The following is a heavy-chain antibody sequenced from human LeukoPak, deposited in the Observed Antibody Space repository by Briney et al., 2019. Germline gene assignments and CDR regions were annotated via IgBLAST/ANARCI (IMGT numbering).Heavy chain of an antibody. D-gene: IGHD3-3*01. CDR3: ARARYYDFWSGRAEYGMDV. Sequence: PSETLSLTCAVYGGSFSGYYWSWIRQPPGKGLEWIGEINHSGSTNYNPSLKSRVTISVDTSKNQFSLKLSSVTAADTAVYYCARARYYDFWSGRAEYGMDVWGQGTTVTVSS. J-gene: IGHJ6*02. CDR2: INHSGST. V-gene: IGHV4-34*01. CDR1: GGSFSGYY.